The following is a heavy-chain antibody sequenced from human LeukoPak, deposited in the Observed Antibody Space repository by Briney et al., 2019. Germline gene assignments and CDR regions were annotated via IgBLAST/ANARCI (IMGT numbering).Heavy chain of an antibody. V-gene: IGHV1-2*02. D-gene: IGHD3-3*01. CDR2: INPNSGGT. Sequence: EASVKVSCKASGYTFTGYYMHWVRQAPGQGLEWIGWINPNSGGTNYAQKFQGRVTMTRDTPISTAYMELSRLRSDDTAVCYCSRVGVRWFDPWGQGTLVTVSS. CDR1: GYTFTGYY. J-gene: IGHJ5*02. CDR3: SRVGVRWFDP.